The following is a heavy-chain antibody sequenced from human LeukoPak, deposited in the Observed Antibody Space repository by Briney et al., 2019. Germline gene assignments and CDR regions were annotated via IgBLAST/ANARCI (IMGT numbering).Heavy chain of an antibody. CDR3: ARAGPTATRLSPGGSFDY. V-gene: IGHV1-2*02. J-gene: IGHJ4*02. CDR2: INPDSGVS. CDR1: GYTFTGYY. D-gene: IGHD6-6*01. Sequence: ASVKVSFKASGYTFTGYYIHWVRQAPGQGLEWMGWINPDSGVSTYARKFQGRVTTTRDTPISTASLELRSLKSDDTAVYYCARAGPTATRLSPGGSFDYWGQGTLVTVSS.